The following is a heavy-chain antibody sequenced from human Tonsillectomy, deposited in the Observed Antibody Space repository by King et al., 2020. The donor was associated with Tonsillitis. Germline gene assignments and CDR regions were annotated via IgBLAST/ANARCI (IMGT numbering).Heavy chain of an antibody. CDR3: ARXEXGDXPY. D-gene: IGHD4-17*01. J-gene: IGHJ4*02. CDR2: ISAXGST. Sequence: QLQESGPGLVKPSQTLSLTCTVSGASINSDIYYWNWIRQPAGKGLEWIGRISAXGSTSSNPSLKSRVTISVDTSKNQFSLKLSSMTAADTAVYYCARXEXGDXPYWXXGTLVTXXS. V-gene: IGHV4-61*02. CDR1: GASINSDIYY.